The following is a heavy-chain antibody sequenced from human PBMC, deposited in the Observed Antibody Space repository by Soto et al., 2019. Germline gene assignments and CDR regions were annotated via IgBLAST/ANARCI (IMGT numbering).Heavy chain of an antibody. CDR2: ISGSGDRT. J-gene: IGHJ4*02. Sequence: EVQLVESGGGLVQPGGSLRLSCAASGITISNYPMSWVRQAPGKGLDCVSGISGSGDRTYYAYSAKGRFSISKDISKNSLSLQLVSLGVEDTAVYFCVKDDGGYPSTAPHWGQGTLVTVSS. CDR3: VKDDGGYPSTAPH. V-gene: IGHV3-23*04. CDR1: GITISNYP. D-gene: IGHD3-22*01.